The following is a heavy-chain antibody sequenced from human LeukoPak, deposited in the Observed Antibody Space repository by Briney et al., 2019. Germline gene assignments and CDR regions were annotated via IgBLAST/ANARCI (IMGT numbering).Heavy chain of an antibody. V-gene: IGHV3-66*02. CDR3: AREGYCGGDCYGGVDY. D-gene: IGHD2-21*01. J-gene: IGHJ4*02. CDR2: IYSGGST. CDR1: GFTVSSNY. Sequence: GGSLRLSCAASGFTVSSNYMSWVRQAPGKGLEWVPFIYSGGSTYYADSVKGRFTISRDNSKNTLYLQMNSLRAEDTAVYYCAREGYCGGDCYGGVDYWGQGTLVTVSS.